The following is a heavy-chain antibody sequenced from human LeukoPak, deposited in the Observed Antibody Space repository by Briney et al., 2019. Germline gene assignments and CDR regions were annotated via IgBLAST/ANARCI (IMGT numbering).Heavy chain of an antibody. CDR2: IYYSGSS. CDR1: GFTVTTNY. CDR3: ARITKGGVMVTLGYYGMDV. D-gene: IGHD2-21*02. V-gene: IGHV4-39*07. Sequence: GSLRLSCAVSGFTVTTNYMSWVRQAPGKGLEWIASIYYSGSSYYNPSLKSRVTISVDTSKNQFSLKLNSVTAADTAVYYCARITKGGVMVTLGYYGMDVWGQGTTVTVSS. J-gene: IGHJ6*02.